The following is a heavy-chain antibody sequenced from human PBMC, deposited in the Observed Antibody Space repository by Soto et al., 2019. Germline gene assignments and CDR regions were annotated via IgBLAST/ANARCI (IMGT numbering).Heavy chain of an antibody. CDR3: ARGLYCSGGSCYLRDYYYYYYMDV. J-gene: IGHJ6*03. Sequence: ASVKVSCKASGYTFTSYYMHWVRQAPGQGLEWKGIINPSGGSTSYAQKFQGIVTMTRDTSTSTAYMELSSLRSEDTAVYYCARGLYCSGGSCYLRDYYYYYYMDVWGKGTTVTVSS. D-gene: IGHD2-15*01. CDR2: INPSGGST. CDR1: GYTFTSYY. V-gene: IGHV1-46*03.